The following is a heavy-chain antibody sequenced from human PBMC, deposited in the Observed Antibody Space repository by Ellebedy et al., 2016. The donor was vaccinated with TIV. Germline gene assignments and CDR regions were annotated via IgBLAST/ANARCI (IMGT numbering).Heavy chain of an antibody. CDR1: VDSINTY. J-gene: IGHJ5*02. CDR2: IQTTGST. CDR3: ARGHRASGSFWFDP. D-gene: IGHD3-10*01. Sequence: VSVDSINTYWTWIRQPAGKGLEWIGRIQTTGSTNYKSSLTSRVTTSLDTSKNQFPLKLNSVTAADTAVYYCARGHRASGSFWFDPWGQGILVTVFS. V-gene: IGHV4-4*07.